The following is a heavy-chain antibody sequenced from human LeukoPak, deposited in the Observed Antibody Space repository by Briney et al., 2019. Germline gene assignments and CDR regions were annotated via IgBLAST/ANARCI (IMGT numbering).Heavy chain of an antibody. V-gene: IGHV4-59*08. CDR3: ARHKTDGTYPLDY. D-gene: IGHD1-26*01. Sequence: SETLSLTCTVSGGSINTYFWSWIGQPPGKGLEWIGHIYYSGSTTYNPSLKSRVTISVDASKNQFSLKLTSVTAADAAVYYCARHKTDGTYPLDYWGRGTLVTVSS. J-gene: IGHJ4*01. CDR2: IYYSGST. CDR1: GGSINTYF.